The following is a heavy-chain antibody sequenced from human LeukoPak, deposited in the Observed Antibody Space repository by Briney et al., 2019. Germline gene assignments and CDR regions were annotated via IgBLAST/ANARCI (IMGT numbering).Heavy chain of an antibody. Sequence: SETLSLTCTVSGGSISNYYCNWIRQPVGKGLEWIGRIYTSGSTKYNPSLKSRVTMSVDTSNNQFSLKLSSVTAADTAVYYCARGYGYDSTPFDYWGQGTLVTVSS. D-gene: IGHD3-22*01. CDR3: ARGYGYDSTPFDY. V-gene: IGHV4-4*07. J-gene: IGHJ4*02. CDR2: IYTSGST. CDR1: GGSISNYY.